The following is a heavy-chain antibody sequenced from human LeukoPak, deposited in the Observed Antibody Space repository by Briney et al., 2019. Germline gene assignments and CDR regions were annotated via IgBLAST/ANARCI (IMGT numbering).Heavy chain of an antibody. CDR2: IYTSGGT. J-gene: IGHJ5*02. D-gene: IGHD4-11*01. Sequence: SETLSLTCTVSGGSISSYYWSWIRQPPGKGLEWIGRIYTSGGTNYNPSLKSRVTMSVDTSKNQFSLKLSSVTAADTAVYYCARGLLTTGRFDPWGQGTLVTVSS. CDR3: ARGLLTTGRFDP. V-gene: IGHV4-4*07. CDR1: GGSISSYY.